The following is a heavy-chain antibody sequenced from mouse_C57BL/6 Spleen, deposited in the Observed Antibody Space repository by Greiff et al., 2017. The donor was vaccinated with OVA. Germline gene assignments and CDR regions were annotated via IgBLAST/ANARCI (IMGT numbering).Heavy chain of an antibody. CDR3: ATYGYDEGPYAMDY. V-gene: IGHV5-17*01. CDR1: GFTFSDYG. CDR2: ISSGSSTI. D-gene: IGHD2-2*01. J-gene: IGHJ4*01. Sequence: EVKLMESGGGLVKPGGSLKLSCAASGFTFSDYGMHWVRQAPEKGLEWVAYISSGSSTIYYADTVKGRFTISRDNAKNTLFLQMTSLRSEDTAMYYCATYGYDEGPYAMDYWGQGTSVTVSS.